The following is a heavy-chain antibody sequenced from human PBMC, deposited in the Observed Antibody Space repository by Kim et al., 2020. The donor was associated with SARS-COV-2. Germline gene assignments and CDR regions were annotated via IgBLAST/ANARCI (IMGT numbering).Heavy chain of an antibody. Sequence: GESLKISCKGSGYSFTSYWIGWVRQMPGKGLEWMGIIYPGDSDTRYSPSFQGQVTISADKSISTAYLQWSSLKASDTAMYYCARRRGYSGYGKNYYYGMDVWGQGTTVTVSS. CDR2: IYPGDSDT. CDR3: ARRRGYSGYGKNYYYGMDV. CDR1: GYSFTSYW. J-gene: IGHJ6*02. D-gene: IGHD5-12*01. V-gene: IGHV5-51*01.